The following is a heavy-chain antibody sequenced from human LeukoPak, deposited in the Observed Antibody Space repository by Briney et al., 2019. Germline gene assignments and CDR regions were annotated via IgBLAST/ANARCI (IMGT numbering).Heavy chain of an antibody. J-gene: IGHJ6*02. CDR1: GFTFTDNY. D-gene: IGHD3-3*01. V-gene: IGHV3-72*01. CDR2: TRNKANNYTT. CDR3: ARDRRDFWSGRGGMDV. Sequence: GGSLRLSCAASGFTFTDNYMDWVRQAPGKGLEWVGRTRNKANNYTTEYAASVKGRFTISRDDSKNSLYLQMNSLKTEDTAVYYCARDRRDFWSGRGGMDVWGQGTTVTVSS.